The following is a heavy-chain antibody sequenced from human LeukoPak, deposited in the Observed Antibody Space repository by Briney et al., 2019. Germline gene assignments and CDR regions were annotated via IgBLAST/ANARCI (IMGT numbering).Heavy chain of an antibody. CDR2: INHSGSS. V-gene: IGHV4-34*01. Sequence: PSETLSLTCALSGGSITDYFYNWVRQPPGKGLEWIGDINHSGSSTYNPSLKSRVIISVDTSKNQFSLKLTSVTAADTAVYYCARVGDLFGAHRVRGLPPDYYYMDVWGKGTMVTVSS. D-gene: IGHD3-10*01. J-gene: IGHJ6*03. CDR1: GGSITDYF. CDR3: ARVGDLFGAHRVRGLPPDYYYMDV.